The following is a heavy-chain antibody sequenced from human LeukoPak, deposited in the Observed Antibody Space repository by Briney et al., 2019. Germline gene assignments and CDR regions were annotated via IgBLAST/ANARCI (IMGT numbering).Heavy chain of an antibody. CDR1: GFTVSSNY. J-gene: IGHJ4*02. CDR2: ISSGSSTI. D-gene: IGHD6-13*01. Sequence: GGSLRLSCAASGFTVSSNYMSWVRQAPGKGLEWVSYISSGSSTIYYADSVKGRFTISRDNAKNSLYLQMNSLRAEDTAVYYCARSYSSSWVDYWGQGTLVTVSS. V-gene: IGHV3-48*04. CDR3: ARSYSSSWVDY.